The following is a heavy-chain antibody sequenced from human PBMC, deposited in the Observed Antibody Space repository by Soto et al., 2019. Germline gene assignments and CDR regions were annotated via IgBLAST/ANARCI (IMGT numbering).Heavy chain of an antibody. V-gene: IGHV4-31*03. CDR2: IYYNVNT. CDR3: ARGIVVVTAIDY. CDR1: GGSISSGGYY. D-gene: IGHD2-21*02. Sequence: QVQLQESGPGLVKPSQTLSLTCTVSGGSISSGGYYWSWIRQHPGKGLEWIGYIYYNVNTYYNPSLKSRVSISVDTSKNQFSLKMNSVTAADTAVYYCARGIVVVTAIDYWGQGTLVTVSS. J-gene: IGHJ4*02.